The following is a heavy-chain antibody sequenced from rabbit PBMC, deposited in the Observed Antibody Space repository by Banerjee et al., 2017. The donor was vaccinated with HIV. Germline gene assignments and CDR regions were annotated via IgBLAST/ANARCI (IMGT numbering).Heavy chain of an antibody. CDR2: IVAAKGIT. D-gene: IGHD6-1*01. CDR3: ARGPAGYGAYGYAYFNL. CDR1: GFDFNDYY. Sequence: QLRETGGGLVQPRGSLTLSCKASGFDFNDYYMTWVRQAPGKGLEWIGIIVAAKGITNYASWVNGRFTISSDNAQNTVDLQMNSLTAADTATYFCARGPAGYGAYGYAYFNLWGPGTLVTVS. V-gene: IGHV1S7*01. J-gene: IGHJ4*01.